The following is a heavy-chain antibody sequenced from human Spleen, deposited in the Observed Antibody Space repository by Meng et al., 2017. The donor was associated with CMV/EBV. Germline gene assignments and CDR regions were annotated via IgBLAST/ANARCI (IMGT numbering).Heavy chain of an antibody. CDR2: ISSSSSYI. J-gene: IGHJ6*02. CDR1: GFTFGSYR. CDR3: ARDGVRFLEWLLALDYYYFGMDL. D-gene: IGHD3-3*01. Sequence: GGSLRLPCAAPGFTFGSYRWNWVRQAPGKGLEWVSSISSSSSYIYYADSVKGRFTISRDNAKNSLYLQMNSLRAEDTAVYYCARDGVRFLEWLLALDYYYFGMDLWGQGTAVTVSS. V-gene: IGHV3-21*01.